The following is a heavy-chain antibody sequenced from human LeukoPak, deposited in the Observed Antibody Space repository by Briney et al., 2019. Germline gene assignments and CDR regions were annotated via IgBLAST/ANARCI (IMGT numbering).Heavy chain of an antibody. J-gene: IGHJ4*02. V-gene: IGHV3-30-3*01. Sequence: GGSLRLSCVASGFTFSTYAIHWVRQAPGKGLEWVAVISYDGSNTYYEDSVKGRFTISRDNSKNTLYLQMNSLRAEDMAVYYCAREEWYYFDYWGQGTLVTVSS. CDR3: AREEWYYFDY. D-gene: IGHD3-3*01. CDR1: GFTFSTYA. CDR2: ISYDGSNT.